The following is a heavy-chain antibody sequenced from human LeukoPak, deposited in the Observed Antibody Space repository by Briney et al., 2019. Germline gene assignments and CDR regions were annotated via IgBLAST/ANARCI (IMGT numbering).Heavy chain of an antibody. CDR3: ARGGAYISAVAGTLDY. CDR1: GFTFSSYS. CDR2: ISSSSSYI. D-gene: IGHD6-19*01. J-gene: IGHJ4*02. V-gene: IGHV3-21*01. Sequence: PGGSLRLSCAASGFTFSSYSMNWVRQAPGKGLEWVSSISSSSSYIYYADSVKGRFTIPRDNAKNSLYLQMNSLRAEDTAVYYCARGGAYISAVAGTLDYWGQGTLVTVSS.